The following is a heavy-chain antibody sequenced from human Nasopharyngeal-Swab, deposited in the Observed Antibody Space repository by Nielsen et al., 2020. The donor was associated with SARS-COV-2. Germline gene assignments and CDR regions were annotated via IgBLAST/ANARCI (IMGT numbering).Heavy chain of an antibody. CDR3: ARPTTGYSSGFDAFDI. J-gene: IGHJ3*02. Sequence: WIRQPPGKGLEWIGSIYYSGSTYYNPSLKSRVTISVDTFKNQFSLKLSSVTAADTAVYYCARPTTGYSSGFDAFDIWGQGTMVTVSS. CDR2: IYYSGST. D-gene: IGHD6-19*01. V-gene: IGHV4-39*01.